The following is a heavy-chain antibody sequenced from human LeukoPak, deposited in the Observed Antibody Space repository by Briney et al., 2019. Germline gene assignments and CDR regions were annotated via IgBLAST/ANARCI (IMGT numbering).Heavy chain of an antibody. CDR2: INWNGGST. V-gene: IGHV3-20*04. CDR3: ARVYYYDSSGYYYIGGVFDY. CDR1: GFTFDDYG. Sequence: ESLKISCAASGFTFDDYGMSWVRQAPGKGLEWVSGINWNGGSTGYADSVKGRFTISRDNAKNSLYLQMNSLRAEDTALYYCARVYYYDSSGYYYIGGVFDYWGKGTLATVSS. J-gene: IGHJ4*02. D-gene: IGHD3-22*01.